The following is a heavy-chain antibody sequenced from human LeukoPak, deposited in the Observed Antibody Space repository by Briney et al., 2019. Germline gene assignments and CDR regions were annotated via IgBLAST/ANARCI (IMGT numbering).Heavy chain of an antibody. D-gene: IGHD3-22*01. CDR2: ISGSGGST. V-gene: IGHV3-23*01. Sequence: GGSLRLSCAASGFTFSDYYMSWIRQAPGKGLEWVSAISGSGGSTYYADSVKGRFTISRDNSKNTLYLQMNSLRAEDTAVYYCAKDSNYYDSSGYSDWGQGTLVTVSS. CDR1: GFTFSDYY. J-gene: IGHJ4*02. CDR3: AKDSNYYDSSGYSD.